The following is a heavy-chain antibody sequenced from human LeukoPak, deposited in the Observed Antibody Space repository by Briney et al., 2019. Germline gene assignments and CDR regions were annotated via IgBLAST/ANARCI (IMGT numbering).Heavy chain of an antibody. CDR1: GFSFNNYG. D-gene: IGHD2-2*01. V-gene: IGHV3-30*02. CDR2: MQYDGSVE. CDR3: AKDGVPAAAPDYYMDV. Sequence: PGGSLRLSCVASGFSFNNYGTHWVRQAPGKGLEWVTFMQYDGSVEFYADSVKGRFTISRDNSKNTVYLQMTSLRTEDTAVYYCAKDGVPAAAPDYYMDVWGKGTTVTVSS. J-gene: IGHJ6*03.